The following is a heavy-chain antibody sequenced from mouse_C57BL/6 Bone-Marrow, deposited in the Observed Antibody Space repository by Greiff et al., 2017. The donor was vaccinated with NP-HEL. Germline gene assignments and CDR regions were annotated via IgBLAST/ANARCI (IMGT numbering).Heavy chain of an antibody. J-gene: IGHJ4*01. CDR3: ASIYYFYAMDY. D-gene: IGHD1-1*01. Sequence: EVQGVESGAELVKPGASVKLSCTASGFNIKDYYMHWVKQRTEQGLEWIGRIDPEDGEAKDAPKFQGKATITADTSSNTAYLQLSSLTSEDTAVYYCASIYYFYAMDYWGQGTSVTVSS. CDR1: GFNIKDYY. CDR2: IDPEDGEA. V-gene: IGHV14-2*01.